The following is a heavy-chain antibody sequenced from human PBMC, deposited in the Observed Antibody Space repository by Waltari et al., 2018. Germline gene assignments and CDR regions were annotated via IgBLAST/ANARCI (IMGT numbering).Heavy chain of an antibody. D-gene: IGHD3-22*01. V-gene: IGHV3-21*01. Sequence: EVQLVESGGGLVKPGGSLRLSCAASGFTFSSYSMNWVRQAPGKGLEWVSSISSSSSYRYYADSVKGRFTISRDNAKNSLYLQMNSLRAEDTAVYYCARAFGSSGYMDYWGQGTLVTVSS. CDR1: GFTFSSYS. CDR2: ISSSSSYR. CDR3: ARAFGSSGYMDY. J-gene: IGHJ4*02.